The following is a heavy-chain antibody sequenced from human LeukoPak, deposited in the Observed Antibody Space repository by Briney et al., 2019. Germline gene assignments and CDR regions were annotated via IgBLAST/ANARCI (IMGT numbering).Heavy chain of an antibody. V-gene: IGHV3-30*04. Sequence: GRSLRLSCEASGFTHNYYAMHWVRQAPGKGPEWVAVMSSDGSYKDYGDSVKGRFTISRDNSKNTLYLQMNSLRAEDTAVYYCAKDIMVYAIPYYYYMDVWGKGTTVTVSS. J-gene: IGHJ6*03. D-gene: IGHD2-8*01. CDR2: MSSDGSYK. CDR1: GFTHNYYA. CDR3: AKDIMVYAIPYYYYMDV.